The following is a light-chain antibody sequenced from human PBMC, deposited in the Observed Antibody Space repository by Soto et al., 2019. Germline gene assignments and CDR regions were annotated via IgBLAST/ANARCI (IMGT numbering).Light chain of an antibody. Sequence: QSVLTQPASVSGSPGQSITISCTGTSSDVGGYTYVSWYQQHPGKAPKLMIYDVSNRPSWVSNRFSASKSGTTASLTISGLQDEDEADYYCSSYTSSSTLVFGGGTKLTVL. CDR2: DVS. J-gene: IGLJ2*01. V-gene: IGLV2-14*01. CDR1: SSDVGGYTY. CDR3: SSYTSSSTLV.